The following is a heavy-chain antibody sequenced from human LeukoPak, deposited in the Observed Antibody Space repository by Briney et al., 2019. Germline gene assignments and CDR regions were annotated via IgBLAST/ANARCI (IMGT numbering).Heavy chain of an antibody. CDR3: ARATYDSSGYHHDY. D-gene: IGHD3-22*01. CDR2: ISSSSSYI. V-gene: IGHV3-21*01. CDR1: GFTFSSYS. Sequence: GGSLRLSCAASGFTFSSYSMNWVRQAPGKGLEWVSSISSSSSYIYYADSVKGRFTISRDNAKNSLYLQMNSLRGEDTAVYYCARATYDSSGYHHDYWGQGTLVTVSS. J-gene: IGHJ4*02.